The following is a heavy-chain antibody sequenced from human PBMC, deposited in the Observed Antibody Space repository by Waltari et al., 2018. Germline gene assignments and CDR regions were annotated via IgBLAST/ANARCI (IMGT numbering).Heavy chain of an antibody. CDR2: ISWNSGSI. D-gene: IGHD3-16*01. Sequence: EMRLVESGGAVTQPGRSLRLPWLASGFRFDDYGLLWVRQVPGKGLEWVSLISWNSGSIFYSDSLKSRVTISRDNSRNSLHLHINNLRSEDTALYFCARDMAGGGGTSGWIDFWGQGTLVTVSS. CDR3: ARDMAGGGGTSGWIDF. V-gene: IGHV3-43D*03. CDR1: GFRFDDYG. J-gene: IGHJ4*02.